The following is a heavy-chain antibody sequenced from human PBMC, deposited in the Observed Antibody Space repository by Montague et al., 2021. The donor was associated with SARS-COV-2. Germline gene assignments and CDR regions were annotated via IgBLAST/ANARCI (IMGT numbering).Heavy chain of an antibody. Sequence: PALVKPTQTLTLTCTFSGFSLSTSGMCVSWIRQPPGKALEWLALIDWDDDKYYSTSLKTRLTISKDTSKNQVVLTMTDMDPVDTATYYGARIRDYDILTGSYSGFDFWGQGTLVTVSS. V-gene: IGHV2-70*01. D-gene: IGHD3-9*01. CDR1: GFSLSTSGMC. CDR2: IDWDDDK. J-gene: IGHJ4*02. CDR3: ARIRDYDILTGSYSGFDF.